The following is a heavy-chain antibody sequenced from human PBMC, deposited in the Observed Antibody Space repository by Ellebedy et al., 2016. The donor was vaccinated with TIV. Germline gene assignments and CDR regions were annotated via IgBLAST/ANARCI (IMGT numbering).Heavy chain of an antibody. D-gene: IGHD6-19*01. V-gene: IGHV3-23*01. CDR2: IGGGDT. CDR1: GLTFNIYA. CDR3: ARDPGIAVAGTVPPNIGFDL. Sequence: GGSLRLSCVASGLTFNIYAMTWVRQSPGRGLEWVSSIGGGDTYYADSVKGRFTISRDNSRNTVYLQMNSLRAEDTAVYHCARDPGIAVAGTVPPNIGFDLWGQGTLLTVSS. J-gene: IGHJ4*02.